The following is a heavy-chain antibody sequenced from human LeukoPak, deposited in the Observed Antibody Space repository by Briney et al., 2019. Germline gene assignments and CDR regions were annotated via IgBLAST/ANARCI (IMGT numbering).Heavy chain of an antibody. Sequence: TETLSLTCTVSGGSISSSSYYWGWIRQPPVKGLEWIGSIYYSGSTYYNPSLKSRVTISVDTSKNQFSLKLSSVTAADTAVYYCARFRIAAAGTPYYFDYWGQGTLVTVSS. CDR3: ARFRIAAAGTPYYFDY. V-gene: IGHV4-39*07. CDR1: GGSISSSSYY. D-gene: IGHD6-13*01. J-gene: IGHJ4*02. CDR2: IYYSGST.